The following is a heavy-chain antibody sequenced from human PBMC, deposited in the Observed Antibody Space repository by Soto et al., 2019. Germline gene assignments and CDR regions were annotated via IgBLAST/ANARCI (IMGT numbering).Heavy chain of an antibody. CDR3: ARAGPQGSSIAARRGYYYGMDV. J-gene: IGHJ6*02. V-gene: IGHV3-30-3*01. CDR1: GFTFSSYA. CDR2: ISYDGSNK. D-gene: IGHD6-6*01. Sequence: QVQLVESGGGVVQPGRSLRLSCAASGFTFSSYAMHWVRQAPGKGLEWVAVISYDGSNKYYADSVKGRFTISRDNSKNTLYLQMNSLRAEDTAVYYCARAGPQGSSIAARRGYYYGMDVWGQGTTVTVSS.